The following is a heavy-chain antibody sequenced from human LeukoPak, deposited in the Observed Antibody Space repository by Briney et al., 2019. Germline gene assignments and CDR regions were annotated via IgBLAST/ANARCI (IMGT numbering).Heavy chain of an antibody. Sequence: GGSLRLSCAASGFTFSSYGMHWVRQAPGKGLEWVAVISYDGSNKYYADSVKGRFTISRDNSKNTLYLQMNSLRAEGTAVYYCAKDLRWALDYWGQGTLVTVSS. D-gene: IGHD4-23*01. CDR3: AKDLRWALDY. CDR2: ISYDGSNK. V-gene: IGHV3-30*18. CDR1: GFTFSSYG. J-gene: IGHJ4*02.